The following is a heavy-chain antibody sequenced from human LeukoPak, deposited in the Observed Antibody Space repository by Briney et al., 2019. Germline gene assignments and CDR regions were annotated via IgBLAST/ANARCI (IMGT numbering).Heavy chain of an antibody. D-gene: IGHD3-22*01. CDR2: ISSSSSYI. J-gene: IGHJ6*02. CDR1: GFTFSSYS. CDR3: ARVGYYDSSGYPPGYYYGMDV. Sequence: GGSLGLSCAASGFTFSSYSMNWVRQAPGKGLEWVSSISSSSSYIYYADSVKGRFTISRDNAKNSLYLQMNSLRAEDTAVYYCARVGYYDSSGYPPGYYYGMDVWGQGTTVTVSS. V-gene: IGHV3-21*01.